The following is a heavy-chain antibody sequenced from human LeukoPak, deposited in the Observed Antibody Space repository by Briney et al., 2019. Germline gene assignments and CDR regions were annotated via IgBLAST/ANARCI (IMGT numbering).Heavy chain of an antibody. V-gene: IGHV3-48*01. CDR2: ISSSSATI. J-gene: IGHJ4*02. CDR1: GFSLSAYN. D-gene: IGHD3-16*02. CDR3: VKEGGVWGTYRHYFDY. Sequence: GGSMRLSCEGSGFSLSAYNMNWVRQAPGKGLESVSYISSSSATIFYADSVKGRFTISRDNAKNTLDLQMNSLRAEDTAVYYCVKEGGVWGTYRHYFDYWGQGTLVTVSS.